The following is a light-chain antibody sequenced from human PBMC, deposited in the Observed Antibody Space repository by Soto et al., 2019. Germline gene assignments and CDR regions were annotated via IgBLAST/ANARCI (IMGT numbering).Light chain of an antibody. CDR2: DVS. V-gene: IGLV2-14*01. Sequence: QSALTQPASVSGSPGQSITISCTGTSSDVGGYNYVSWYQQLPGKAPKLMIYDVSNRPSGVSDRFSGSKSGNTASLTISGLQAEDEADYYCSSYTSSGTLVFGGGTKVTVL. CDR1: SSDVGGYNY. CDR3: SSYTSSGTLV. J-gene: IGLJ3*02.